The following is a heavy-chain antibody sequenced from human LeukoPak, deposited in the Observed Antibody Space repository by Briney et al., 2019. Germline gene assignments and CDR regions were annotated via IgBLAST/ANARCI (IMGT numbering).Heavy chain of an antibody. D-gene: IGHD3-3*01. CDR2: MNPNSGNT. V-gene: IGHV1-8*03. J-gene: IGHJ3*02. Sequence: ASVKVSCKASGYTFTSYDINWVRQATGQGLEWMGWMNPNSGNTGYAQKFQGRVTITRNTSISTAYMELSSLRSEDTAVYYCATAYVEWSKGGAFDIWGQGTMVTVSS. CDR3: ATAYVEWSKGGAFDI. CDR1: GYTFTSYD.